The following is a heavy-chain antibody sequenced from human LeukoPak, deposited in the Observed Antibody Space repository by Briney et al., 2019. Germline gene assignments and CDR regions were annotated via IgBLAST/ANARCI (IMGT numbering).Heavy chain of an antibody. CDR3: ARVAGSYRGVYYYYYMDV. CDR1: GGSTSSYY. Sequence: SETLSLTCTVSGGSTSSYYWSWIRQPPGKGLEWIGYIYYSGSTNYNPSLKSRVTISVDTSKNQFSLKLSSVTAADTAVYYCARVAGSYRGVYYYYYMDVWGKGTTVTVSS. D-gene: IGHD1-26*01. J-gene: IGHJ6*03. V-gene: IGHV4-59*01. CDR2: IYYSGST.